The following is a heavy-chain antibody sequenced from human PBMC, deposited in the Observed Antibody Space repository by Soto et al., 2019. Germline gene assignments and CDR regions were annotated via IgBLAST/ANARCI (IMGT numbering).Heavy chain of an antibody. D-gene: IGHD2-21*01. V-gene: IGHV1-2*02. CDR3: ARDRPPGEDAFDI. Sequence: ASVEVSCKASGYTFTGYYMHWVRQAPGQGLEWMGWINPNSGGTNYAQKFQGRVTMTRDTSISTAYMELSRLRSDDTAVYYCARDRPPGEDAFDIWGQGTMVTVSS. J-gene: IGHJ3*02. CDR2: INPNSGGT. CDR1: GYTFTGYY.